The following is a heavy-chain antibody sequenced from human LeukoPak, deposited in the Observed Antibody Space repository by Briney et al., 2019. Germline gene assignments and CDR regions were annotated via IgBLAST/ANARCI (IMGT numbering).Heavy chain of an antibody. J-gene: IGHJ4*02. CDR1: GGSFSGYY. CDR2: INHSGST. V-gene: IGHV4-34*01. CDR3: ARGSRIASNY. D-gene: IGHD6-13*01. Sequence: SETLSLTCAVYGGSFSGYYWSWIRQPPGKGLEWIGEINHSGSTNYNPPLKSRVSISVDTSKNQFSLKLSFVTAADTAVYYCARGSRIASNYWGQGTLVTVSS.